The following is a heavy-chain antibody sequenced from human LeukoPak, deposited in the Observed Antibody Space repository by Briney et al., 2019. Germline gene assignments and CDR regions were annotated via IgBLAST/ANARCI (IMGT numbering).Heavy chain of an antibody. CDR3: ASSSTGTTAFDY. V-gene: IGHV3-21*01. J-gene: IGHJ4*02. CDR2: ISSSSSYI. D-gene: IGHD1-7*01. Sequence: GGSLRLSCAASGFTFSSYSMSWVRQAPGKGLGWVSSISSSSSYIYYADSVKGRFTISRDNAKNSLYLQMNSLRAEDTAVYYCASSSTGTTAFDYWGQGTLVTVSS. CDR1: GFTFSSYS.